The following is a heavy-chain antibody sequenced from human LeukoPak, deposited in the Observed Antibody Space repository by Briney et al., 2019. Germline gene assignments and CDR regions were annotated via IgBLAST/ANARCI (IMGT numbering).Heavy chain of an antibody. CDR3: ATDREGDPSAYYLV. V-gene: IGHV3-48*01. D-gene: IGHD3-22*01. CDR1: GFTFSSYS. CDR2: ISGGSSTI. Sequence: GGSLRLSCVASGFTFSSYSMDWVRQAPGKGLEWVFYISGGSSTIYYADSVQGRFTISRDNSKNTLFLQMNSLRAEDSAVYYCATDREGDPSAYYLVGGQGTLITVSS. J-gene: IGHJ4*02.